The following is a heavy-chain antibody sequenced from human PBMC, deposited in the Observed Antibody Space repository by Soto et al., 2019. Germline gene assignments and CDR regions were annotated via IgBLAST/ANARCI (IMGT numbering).Heavy chain of an antibody. Sequence: EVHLLESGGGLVQPGGSLRLSCAASGFSFNSYAMNWVRQAPGKGLEWVAAISGSGGDTYYADSVRGRFTISRDNSKNTLYLQMNSLRAEDTAVFYCTRRTPWRVFDPWGQGTLVTVSS. CDR3: TRRTPWRVFDP. J-gene: IGHJ5*02. V-gene: IGHV3-23*01. CDR1: GFSFNSYA. D-gene: IGHD3-3*01. CDR2: ISGSGGDT.